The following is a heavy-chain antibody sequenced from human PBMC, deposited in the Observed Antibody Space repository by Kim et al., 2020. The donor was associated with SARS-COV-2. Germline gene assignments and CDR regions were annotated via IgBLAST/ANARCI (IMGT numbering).Heavy chain of an antibody. CDR3: AVTDSLDY. Sequence: GGSLRLSCAASGFTVNSNYMSWVRQAPGKGLEWVSVIYSGGSAYYADSVKGRFTISRDNSKNTLYLQMNSLRVEDTAVYYCAVTDSLDYWGQGTLVTVSS. CDR1: GFTVNSNY. D-gene: IGHD3-16*01. CDR2: IYSGGSA. J-gene: IGHJ4*02. V-gene: IGHV3-53*01.